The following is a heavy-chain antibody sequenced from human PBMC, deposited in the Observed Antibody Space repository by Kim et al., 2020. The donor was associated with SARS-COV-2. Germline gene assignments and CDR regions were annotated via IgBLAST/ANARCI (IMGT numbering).Heavy chain of an antibody. J-gene: IGHJ4*02. CDR1: GFTFSSYA. CDR3: AKDPLGFRGSYYNVIMDEPRTYYFDY. D-gene: IGHD3-10*01. Sequence: GGSLRLSCAASGFTFSSYAMSWVRQAPGKGLEWVSAISGSGGSTYYADSVKGRFTISRDNSKNTLYLQMNSLRAEDTAVYYCAKDPLGFRGSYYNVIMDEPRTYYFDYWGQGTLVTVSS. V-gene: IGHV3-23*01. CDR2: ISGSGGST.